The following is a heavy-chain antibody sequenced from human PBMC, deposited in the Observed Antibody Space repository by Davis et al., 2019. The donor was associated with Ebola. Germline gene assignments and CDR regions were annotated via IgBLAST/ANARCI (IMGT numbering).Heavy chain of an antibody. CDR2: IYHSGST. CDR1: GGSISSYY. J-gene: IGHJ5*02. D-gene: IGHD5-18*01. Sequence: SETLSLTCTVSGGSISSYYWSWIRQPPGKGLEWIGEIYHSGSTNYNPSLKSRVTISVDTSKNQFSLKLSSVTAADTAVYYCARRGYSYGYRAKFDPWGQGTLVTVSS. V-gene: IGHV4-34*01. CDR3: ARRGYSYGYRAKFDP.